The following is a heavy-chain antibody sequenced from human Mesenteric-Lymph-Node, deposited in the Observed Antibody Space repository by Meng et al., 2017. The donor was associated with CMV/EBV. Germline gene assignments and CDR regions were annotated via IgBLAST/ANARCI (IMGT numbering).Heavy chain of an antibody. Sequence: SETLSLTCSVSGGSINSGGYYWGWIRQPPGKGLEWIGAIYYSGTTYYNPSLRSRVTISVDTSKNQFSLKLSSVTAADTALYYCARDSKYIAFGTDYWSQGTLVTVSS. D-gene: IGHD4-11*01. CDR2: IYYSGTT. CDR3: ARDSKYIAFGTDY. V-gene: IGHV4-39*07. CDR1: GGSINSGGYY. J-gene: IGHJ4*02.